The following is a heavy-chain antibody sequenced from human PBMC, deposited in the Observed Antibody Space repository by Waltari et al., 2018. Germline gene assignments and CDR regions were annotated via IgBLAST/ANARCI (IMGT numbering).Heavy chain of an antibody. J-gene: IGHJ4*02. Sequence: EVQLLESGGGLVQPGGSLRIYCAAHGFTFSSYARSWVRQAPGNGLEWGSAISGSAGSTSYADSVKGRLTISRDNSKNTLYLKMNSLRAEDTAVYYCAKRVPDYWGQGTLVTVSS. CDR3: AKRVPDY. V-gene: IGHV3-23*01. CDR2: ISGSAGST. CDR1: GFTFSSYA.